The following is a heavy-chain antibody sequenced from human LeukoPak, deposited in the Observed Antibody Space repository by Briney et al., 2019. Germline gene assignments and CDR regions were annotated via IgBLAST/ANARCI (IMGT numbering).Heavy chain of an antibody. V-gene: IGHV4-34*01. CDR2: INHSGST. Sequence: SETLSLTCAVYGGSFSGYYWSWIRQPPGKGLEWIGEINHSGSTNYNPSLKSRVNISADTSKNQFSLKLRSVTAADTAVYYCARVRSFIAAAAYHPSLDYWGQGTLVTVSS. CDR3: ARVRSFIAAAAYHPSLDY. CDR1: GGSFSGYY. D-gene: IGHD6-13*01. J-gene: IGHJ4*02.